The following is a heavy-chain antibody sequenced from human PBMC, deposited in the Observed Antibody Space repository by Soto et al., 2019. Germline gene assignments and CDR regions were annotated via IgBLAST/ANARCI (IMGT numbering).Heavy chain of an antibody. CDR3: ARDKGSKAWYYFFDF. Sequence: ASVKVSCKASGYTFTTYGIAWVRQAPGQGLEWLGWISAYNGNTNYAQKFQGRVTMTTETSTNTAYMEVRSLRSDDTAVYYCARDKGSKAWYYFFDFWGQGTLVTVSS. CDR2: ISAYNGNT. CDR1: GYTFTTYG. D-gene: IGHD1-26*01. J-gene: IGHJ4*02. V-gene: IGHV1-18*01.